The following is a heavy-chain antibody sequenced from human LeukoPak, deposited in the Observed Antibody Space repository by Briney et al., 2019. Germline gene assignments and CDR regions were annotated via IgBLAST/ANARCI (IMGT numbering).Heavy chain of an antibody. D-gene: IGHD6-19*01. CDR3: ARYAVAGSNLYFDY. J-gene: IGHJ4*02. Sequence: SETLSLTCTVSGGSIDTYYWSRIRQPAGKGLEWVGRISSSGSTNYNPSLTSRVTMSVDTYNNQFSLKVTSVTAADTAVYYCARYAVAGSNLYFDYWGQGTLVTVSS. CDR2: ISSSGST. CDR1: GGSIDTYY. V-gene: IGHV4-4*07.